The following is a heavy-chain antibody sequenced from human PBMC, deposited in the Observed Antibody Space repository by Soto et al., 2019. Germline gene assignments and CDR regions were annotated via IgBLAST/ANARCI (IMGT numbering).Heavy chain of an antibody. CDR1: GGSISTYF. CDR2: IYYSGIT. CDR3: ERIYDFWSGYYWFDP. Sequence: ETLSLTCPVSGGSISTYFWTWIRQPPGKGLEWIGYIYYSGITDSNPSLKSRLTISVDTSKNQFSLKLRSVTAADTAVYYCERIYDFWSGYYWFDPWGQGTLVTVSS. V-gene: IGHV4-59*12. J-gene: IGHJ5*02. D-gene: IGHD3-3*01.